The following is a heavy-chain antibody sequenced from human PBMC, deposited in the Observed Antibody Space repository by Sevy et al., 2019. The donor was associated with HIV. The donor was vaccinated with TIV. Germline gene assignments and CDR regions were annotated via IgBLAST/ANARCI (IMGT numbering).Heavy chain of an antibody. CDR1: GFTFSSYA. D-gene: IGHD6-6*01. J-gene: IGHJ5*02. CDR3: ARDETIAARHDYHNWFDP. CDR2: ISYDGSNK. Sequence: GGSLRLSCAASGFTFSSYAMHWVRQAPGKGLEWVAVISYDGSNKYYADSVKGRFTISRDNSKNTLYLQMNSLRAEDTAVYYCARDETIAARHDYHNWFDPWGQGTLVTVSS. V-gene: IGHV3-30-3*01.